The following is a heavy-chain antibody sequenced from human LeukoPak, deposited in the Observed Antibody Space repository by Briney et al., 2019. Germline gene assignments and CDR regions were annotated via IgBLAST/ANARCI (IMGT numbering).Heavy chain of an antibody. CDR3: AKAQFLGYSNAYYFDY. CDR2: ISGSGGST. V-gene: IGHV3-23*01. D-gene: IGHD4-11*01. J-gene: IGHJ4*02. Sequence: GGSLRLSCAASGFTFSSYAMSWVRQAPGKGLEWVSAISGSGGSTYYADSVKGRFTISRDNSKNTLYLQMNSLRAEDTAVYYCAKAQFLGYSNAYYFDYWGQGTLVTVSS. CDR1: GFTFSSYA.